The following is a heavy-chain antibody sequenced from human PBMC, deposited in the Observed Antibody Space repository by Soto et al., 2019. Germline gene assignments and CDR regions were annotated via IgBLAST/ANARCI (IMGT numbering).Heavy chain of an antibody. CDR1: GFTFSNAW. D-gene: IGHD6-19*01. Sequence: EVQLVESGGGLVKPGGSLRLSCAASGFTFSNAWMNWVRQAPGKGLEWVGRIKSKTDGGTTDYAAPVKGRFTILRDDSKNTLYLQMNSLKTEDTAVYYCTTSGVAATLIWQNYWGQGTLVTVSS. CDR2: IKSKTDGGTT. J-gene: IGHJ4*02. CDR3: TTSGVAATLIWQNY. V-gene: IGHV3-15*07.